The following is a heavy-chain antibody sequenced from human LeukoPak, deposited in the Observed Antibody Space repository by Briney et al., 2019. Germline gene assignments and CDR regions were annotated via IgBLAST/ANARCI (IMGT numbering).Heavy chain of an antibody. CDR1: GFTFSSYS. CDR3: ARDSHGSLWFGERPVY. J-gene: IGHJ4*02. Sequence: GGSLRLSCAASGFTFSSYSMNWVRQAPGKGLEWVSYISSSSSTIYYADSVKGRFTISRDNAKNSLYLQMNSLRAEDTAVYYCARDSHGSLWFGERPVYWGQGTLVTVSS. V-gene: IGHV3-48*01. CDR2: ISSSSSTI. D-gene: IGHD3-10*01.